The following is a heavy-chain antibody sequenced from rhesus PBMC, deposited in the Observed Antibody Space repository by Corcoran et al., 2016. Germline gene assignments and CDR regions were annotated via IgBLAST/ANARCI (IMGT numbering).Heavy chain of an antibody. CDR1: GGSFSGSY. D-gene: IGHD3-3*01. CDR3: ASVDYNIWTGYLFDY. J-gene: IGHJ4*01. Sequence: QVQLQESGPGLVKPSETLSLTCAVYGGSFSGSYWGWIRQPLGQGLQWIGYIVGCAGTTTYNPSRRSRVTISTDTAKTQFSLKLCSVTAADTAVYYCASVDYNIWTGYLFDYWGQGVLVTVSS. CDR2: IVGCAGTT. V-gene: IGHV4-165*01.